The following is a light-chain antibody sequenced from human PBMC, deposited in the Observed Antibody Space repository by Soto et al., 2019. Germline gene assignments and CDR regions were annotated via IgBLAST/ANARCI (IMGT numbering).Light chain of an antibody. CDR3: QQFGLSPT. V-gene: IGKV3-20*01. CDR1: QTISSTF. Sequence: EIVLTQSPGTLSLSPGERATLSCRASQTISSTFLAWYRQRPGQAPRLLIYGASSRATGIPDRFSGSGSGTDFTLTISRLEPEDFAVYYCQQFGLSPTFSGGTKVEIK. CDR2: GAS. J-gene: IGKJ4*01.